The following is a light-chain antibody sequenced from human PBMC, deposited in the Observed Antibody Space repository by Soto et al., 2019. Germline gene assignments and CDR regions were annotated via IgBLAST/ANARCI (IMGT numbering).Light chain of an antibody. J-gene: IGKJ1*01. CDR1: QSVSSN. CDR3: QQYNNWPPT. V-gene: IGKV3-15*01. Sequence: EIVMTQSPATLSVSPGERATLSCRASQSVSSNLAWYQQKPGQAPRLLIYGASTRATGIPARFSGSGSGTEFTLTLSSLQSEDFAVYCCQQYNNWPPTFGQGT. CDR2: GAS.